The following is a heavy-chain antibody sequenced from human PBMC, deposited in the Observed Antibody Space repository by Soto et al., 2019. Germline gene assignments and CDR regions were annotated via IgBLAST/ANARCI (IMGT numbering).Heavy chain of an antibody. CDR2: TYYRSKWYN. J-gene: IGHJ4*02. D-gene: IGHD3-22*01. CDR1: GDSVSSNSAA. CDR3: ARQSPMIVVVTFDN. V-gene: IGHV6-1*01. Sequence: SQTLSLTCAISGDSVSSNSAAWNWIRQSPSRGLEWLGRTYYRSKWYNDYAVSVKSRITINPDTSKDQFSLKLTSVTAADTAVYYCARQSPMIVVVTFDNWGQGTLVTVSS.